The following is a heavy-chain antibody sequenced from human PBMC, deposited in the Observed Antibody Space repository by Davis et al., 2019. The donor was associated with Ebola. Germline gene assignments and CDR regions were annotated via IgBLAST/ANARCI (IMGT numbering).Heavy chain of an antibody. CDR2: IRSKANSYAT. Sequence: GESLKISCAASGFTFSGSAMHWVRQASGKGLEWVGRIRSKANSYATAYAASVKGRFTISRDDSKNTAYLQMNSLKTEDTAVYYCAKGYSGSYYVWCYFDYWGQGTLVTVSS. CDR3: AKGYSGSYYVWCYFDY. V-gene: IGHV3-73*01. D-gene: IGHD1-26*01. CDR1: GFTFSGSA. J-gene: IGHJ4*02.